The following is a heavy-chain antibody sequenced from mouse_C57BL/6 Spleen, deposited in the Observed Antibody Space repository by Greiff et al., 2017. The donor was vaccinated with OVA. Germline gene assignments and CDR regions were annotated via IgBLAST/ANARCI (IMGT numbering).Heavy chain of an antibody. D-gene: IGHD2-4*01. V-gene: IGHV1-26*01. Sequence: EVKLQQSGPELVKPGASVKISCKASGYTFTDYYMNWVKQSHGKSLEWIGDINPNNGGTSYNQKFKGKATLTVDKSSSTAYMELRSLTSEDSAVYYCARGRYDYDGFAYWGQGTLVTVSA. CDR2: INPNNGGT. J-gene: IGHJ3*01. CDR1: GYTFTDYY. CDR3: ARGRYDYDGFAY.